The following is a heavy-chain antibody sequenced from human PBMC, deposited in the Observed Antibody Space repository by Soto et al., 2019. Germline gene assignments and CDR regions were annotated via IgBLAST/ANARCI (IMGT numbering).Heavy chain of an antibody. CDR1: GFTFSSYS. CDR2: IWYGGSNK. J-gene: IGHJ6*02. CDR3: ARDHVLLWFGESTSGMDV. Sequence: LRLSCAASGFTFSSYSMNWVRQAPGKGLEWVAVIWYGGSNKYYADSVKGRFTISRDNSKNTLYLQMNSLRAEDTAVYYCARDHVLLWFGESTSGMDVWGQGTTVTVSS. V-gene: IGHV3-33*08. D-gene: IGHD3-10*01.